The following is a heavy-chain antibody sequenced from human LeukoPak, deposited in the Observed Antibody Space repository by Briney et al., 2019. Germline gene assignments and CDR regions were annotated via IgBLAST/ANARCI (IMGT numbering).Heavy chain of an antibody. Sequence: ASVKVSCKASGYTFTGYYMHWVRQAPGQGLEWMGWINPNSGGTNYAQKFQGRVTMTRDTSISTAYMELSRLRSDDTAVYYCARGGYDILGGIYYYGLDIWGQGTTVTVSS. V-gene: IGHV1-2*02. CDR2: INPNSGGT. CDR1: GYTFTGYY. CDR3: ARGGYDILGGIYYYGLDI. D-gene: IGHD3-9*01. J-gene: IGHJ6*02.